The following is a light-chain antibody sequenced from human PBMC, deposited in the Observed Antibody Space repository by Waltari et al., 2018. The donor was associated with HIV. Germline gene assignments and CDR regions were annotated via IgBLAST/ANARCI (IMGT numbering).Light chain of an antibody. Sequence: EVVLTQAPSTLSVSLGEGASLSCRASQNITNKVGWYQQKAGQAPRLLIYDASRRATAIPDRFSGSGSGTEFNLTISRLVFEDVAVYVCQQYKYWPETFGQRTKVEIK. CDR2: DAS. V-gene: IGKV3D-15*01. J-gene: IGKJ1*01. CDR3: QQYKYWPET. CDR1: QNITNK.